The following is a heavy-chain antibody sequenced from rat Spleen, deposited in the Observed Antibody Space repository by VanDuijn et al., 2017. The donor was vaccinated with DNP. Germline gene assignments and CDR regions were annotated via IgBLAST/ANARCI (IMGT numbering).Heavy chain of an antibody. CDR2: INYSGGT. CDR3: ARGAGSPYWYFDF. V-gene: IGHV3-1*01. J-gene: IGHJ1*01. D-gene: IGHD5-1*01. CDR1: GYSITSNY. Sequence: DVQLQESGPGLVKPSQSLSLTCSVTGYSITSNYWAWIRKFPGDKMEWIGYINYSGGTGYNPSLKSRISITRDTSNNQFFLQLSSITAEDTATYYCARGAGSPYWYFDFWGPGTMVTVSS.